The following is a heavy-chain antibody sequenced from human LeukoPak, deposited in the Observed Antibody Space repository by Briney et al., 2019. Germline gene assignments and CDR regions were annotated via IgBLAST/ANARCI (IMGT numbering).Heavy chain of an antibody. D-gene: IGHD3-16*02. CDR3: ATTPRFPVWGSYRKFDY. J-gene: IGHJ4*02. Sequence: ASVTVSCTVSGYTLTELSMHWVRQAPGKGLEWMGGFDPEDGETIYAQKFQGRVTMTEDTSTDTAYMELSSLRSEDTAVYYCATTPRFPVWGSYRKFDYWGQGTLVTVSS. CDR2: FDPEDGET. V-gene: IGHV1-24*01. CDR1: GYTLTELS.